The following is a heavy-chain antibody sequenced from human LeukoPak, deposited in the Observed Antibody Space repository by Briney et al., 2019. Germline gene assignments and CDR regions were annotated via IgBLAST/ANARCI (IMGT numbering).Heavy chain of an antibody. J-gene: IGHJ4*02. D-gene: IGHD1-1*01. Sequence: GGSLRLSCAASGFTFSDYYMSWIRQAPGKGLEWVSYISSSGSTIYYADSVKGRFTISRDNAKNSLYLQMNSLRAEDTAVYYCARDKGSDWNDVSANFDYWGQGTLVTVSS. CDR3: ARDKGSDWNDVSANFDY. CDR1: GFTFSDYY. CDR2: ISSSGSTI. V-gene: IGHV3-11*04.